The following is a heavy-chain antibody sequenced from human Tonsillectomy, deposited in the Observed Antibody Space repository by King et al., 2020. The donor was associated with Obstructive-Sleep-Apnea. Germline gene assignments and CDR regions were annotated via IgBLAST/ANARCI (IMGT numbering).Heavy chain of an antibody. J-gene: IGHJ4*02. V-gene: IGHV4-59*01. CDR3: ARATYSGYDLYYFDY. Sequence: QLQLQESGPGLVKPPETLSLTCTVSGGSIISYYWSWIRQPPGKGLEWIGFLYYSGSTNYNPSLKSRVTISLQTSKNQLSLKLSSVTAADTAVYYCARATYSGYDLYYFDYWGQGTLVTVSS. CDR1: GGSIISYY. CDR2: LYYSGST. D-gene: IGHD5-12*01.